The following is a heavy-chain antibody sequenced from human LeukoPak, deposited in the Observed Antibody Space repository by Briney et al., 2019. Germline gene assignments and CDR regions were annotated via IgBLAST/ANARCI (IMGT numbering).Heavy chain of an antibody. CDR1: GFSLGNYA. V-gene: IGHV3-23*01. Sequence: GGSLRLSCAASGFSLGNYAMSWVRQAPGKGLEWVSVISGSGLVTFYADSVQGRFTISRDGSKTLYFLQMNSLRGEDTAVYYSAKATTVVTLDNAFDLWGPGTLVTVSS. CDR2: ISGSGLVT. J-gene: IGHJ3*01. CDR3: AKATTVVTLDNAFDL. D-gene: IGHD4-23*01.